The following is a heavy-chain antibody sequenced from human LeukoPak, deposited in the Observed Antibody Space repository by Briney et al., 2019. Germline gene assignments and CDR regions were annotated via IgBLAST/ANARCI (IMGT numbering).Heavy chain of an antibody. CDR3: ARDKAAASY. CDR2: IKQDGSEK. D-gene: IGHD6-13*01. V-gene: IGHV3-7*04. CDR1: GFTFGNYW. J-gene: IGHJ4*02. Sequence: GGSLRLSCAASGFTFGNYWMNWVRQAPGKGLERVANIKQDGSEKYYVDSVKGRFTISRDNAKNSLYLQMNSLRAEDTAVYYCARDKAAASYWGQGTLVTVSS.